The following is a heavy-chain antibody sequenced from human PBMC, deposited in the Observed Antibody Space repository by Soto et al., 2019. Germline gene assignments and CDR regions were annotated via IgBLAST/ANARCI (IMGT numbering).Heavy chain of an antibody. CDR2: ISSSSSTI. D-gene: IGHD3-10*01. CDR1: GFTFSDYY. J-gene: IGHJ6*02. V-gene: IGHV3-11*04. Sequence: GGSLRLSCAASGFTFSDYYMSGIRQAPGKGLEWVSYISSSSSTIYYADSVKGRFTISRDNAKNSLYLQMNSLRDEDTAVYYCARGITMVRGPSGMDVWGQGTTVTVSS. CDR3: ARGITMVRGPSGMDV.